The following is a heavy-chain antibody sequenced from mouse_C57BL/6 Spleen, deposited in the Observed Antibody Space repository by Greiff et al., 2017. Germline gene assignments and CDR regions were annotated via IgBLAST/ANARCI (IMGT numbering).Heavy chain of an antibody. D-gene: IGHD2-3*01. CDR2: IDPSDSYT. CDR1: GYTFTSYW. CDR3: ARRDGSFDY. Sequence: QVQLQQSGAELVKPGASVKLSCQASGYTFTSYWMQWVNQRPGQGLEWIGEIDPSDSYTNYKQKFTGKATLTVDTSSSTAYMQLSSLTSEDSAVYYCARRDGSFDYWGQGTTRTVSS. J-gene: IGHJ2*01. V-gene: IGHV1-50*01.